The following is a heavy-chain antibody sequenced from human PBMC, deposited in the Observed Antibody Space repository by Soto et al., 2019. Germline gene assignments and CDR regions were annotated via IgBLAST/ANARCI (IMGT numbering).Heavy chain of an antibody. Sequence: GGSLRLSCAASGFTFSSYAMNWVRQAPGRGLEWVSSISPSSSFLNYADSVKGRFTISRDNAKNSVYLQMNSLRVEDTAVYYCARVGTHYGSGSPYYSDYWGQGTLVTVSS. V-gene: IGHV3-21*06. D-gene: IGHD3-10*01. J-gene: IGHJ4*02. CDR2: ISPSSSFL. CDR1: GFTFSSYA. CDR3: ARVGTHYGSGSPYYSDY.